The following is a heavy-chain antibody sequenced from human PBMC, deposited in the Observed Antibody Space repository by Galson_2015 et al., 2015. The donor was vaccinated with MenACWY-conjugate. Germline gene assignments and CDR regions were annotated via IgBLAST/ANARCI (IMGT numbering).Heavy chain of an antibody. D-gene: IGHD2-15*01. J-gene: IGHJ4*02. CDR1: GFTFSNYA. Sequence: SLRLSCAASGFTFSNYAMSWVRQVPGKGLEWVSGISASGGTTSYADSVQGRFTISRDNSKNTLYLQMNSLRAEDTAVYYCAKDARRYCNAGSCYSEPLDYWGQGTLVTVSS. V-gene: IGHV3-23*01. CDR3: AKDARRYCNAGSCYSEPLDY. CDR2: ISASGGTT.